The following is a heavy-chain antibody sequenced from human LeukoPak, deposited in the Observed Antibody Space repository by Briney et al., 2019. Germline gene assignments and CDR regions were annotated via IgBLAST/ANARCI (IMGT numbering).Heavy chain of an antibody. V-gene: IGHV3-23*01. CDR3: AKLPYFAYFDY. CDR1: GFTFSSHN. J-gene: IGHJ4*02. Sequence: GGSLRLSCAAAGFTFSSHNMNWVRPAPGKGLEWVSAISGSGGSIYYADSVKGRFTISRDNSKNTLYLQMNSLRAEDTAVYHCAKLPYFAYFDYWGQGTLVSVSS. D-gene: IGHD3-9*01. CDR2: ISGSGGSI.